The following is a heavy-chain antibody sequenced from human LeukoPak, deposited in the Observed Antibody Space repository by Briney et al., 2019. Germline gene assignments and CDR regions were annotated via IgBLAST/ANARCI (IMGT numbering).Heavy chain of an antibody. Sequence: SETLSLTCTVSGDSISNNYWSWIRQPAGKGLEWISRIHFNGNTDYNPSLKSRVTTSIDTPRNQFSLKLSSVTAADTAVFYCARDRGGSSWYNHYDAWGQGILVTVSS. J-gene: IGHJ5*02. V-gene: IGHV4-4*07. CDR3: ARDRGGSSWYNHYDA. CDR2: IHFNGNT. CDR1: GDSISNNY. D-gene: IGHD6-13*01.